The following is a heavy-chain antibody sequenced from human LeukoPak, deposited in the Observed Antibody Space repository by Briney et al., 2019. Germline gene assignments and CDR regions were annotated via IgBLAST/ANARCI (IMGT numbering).Heavy chain of an antibody. Sequence: ASVNVSCKASGGTFSSYAISWVRQAPGQGLEWMGRIIPIFGIANYAQKFQGRVTITADKSTSTAYMELSSLRSEDTAVYYCVITIDYFDYWGQGTLVTVSS. J-gene: IGHJ4*02. CDR1: GGTFSSYA. CDR3: VITIDYFDY. V-gene: IGHV1-69*04. D-gene: IGHD3-3*01. CDR2: IIPIFGIA.